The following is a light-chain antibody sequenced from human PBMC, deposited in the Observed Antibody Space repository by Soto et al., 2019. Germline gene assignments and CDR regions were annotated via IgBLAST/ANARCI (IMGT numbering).Light chain of an antibody. J-gene: IGKJ1*01. CDR3: QQYSTYSWA. CDR1: QSISSW. CDR2: KAS. Sequence: DIPMTQSPSTVSASVGDRVTITCRASQSISSWLAWYQQKPGKVPKLLIYKASTLEGGVPSRFSGSGSGTEFTLTISSLQPDDFATYYCQQYSTYSWAFGQGTKVEIK. V-gene: IGKV1-5*03.